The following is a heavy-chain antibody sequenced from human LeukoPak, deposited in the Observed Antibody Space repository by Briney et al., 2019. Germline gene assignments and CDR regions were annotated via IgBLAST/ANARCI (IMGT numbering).Heavy chain of an antibody. CDR3: ARESWFDP. Sequence: GGSLRLSCAASGFTLSTYSMNWVRQAPGKGLEWVSFISSSSSTIYYADSVKGRFTISRDNAKNPLYLQMNSLRAGDTAVYYCARESWFDPWGQGTLVTVSS. CDR2: ISSSSSTI. V-gene: IGHV3-48*01. J-gene: IGHJ5*02. CDR1: GFTLSTYS.